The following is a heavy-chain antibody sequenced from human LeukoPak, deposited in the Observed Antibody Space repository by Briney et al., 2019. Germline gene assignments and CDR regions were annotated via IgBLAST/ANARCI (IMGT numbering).Heavy chain of an antibody. CDR1: GGTFSSYA. Sequence: SVKVSCKASGGTFSSYAISWVRQAPGQGLEWMGGIIPIFGTANYAQKFQGRVTITADESTSTAYMELSSLRSEDTAVYYCASCSGASCYPMGIGYWGQGTLVTVSS. V-gene: IGHV1-69*13. CDR2: IIPIFGTA. J-gene: IGHJ4*02. D-gene: IGHD2-15*01. CDR3: ASCSGASCYPMGIGY.